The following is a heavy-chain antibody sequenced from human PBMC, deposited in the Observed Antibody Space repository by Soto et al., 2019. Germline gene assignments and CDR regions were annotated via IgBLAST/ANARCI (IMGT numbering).Heavy chain of an antibody. J-gene: IGHJ5*02. CDR3: ACVPDSYDISGYCEP. D-gene: IGHD3-22*01. CDR2: MSYSGPN. Sequence: PSETLSLTCTVSGGSISSGGYFWSWIRQRPGKGLEWIGYMSYSGPNHYNPSLKSRATISLDTPENQFFLKLGSVTAAATAVYFCACVPDSYDISGYCEPLGQGTLVTVSS. CDR1: GGSISSGGYF. V-gene: IGHV4-31*03.